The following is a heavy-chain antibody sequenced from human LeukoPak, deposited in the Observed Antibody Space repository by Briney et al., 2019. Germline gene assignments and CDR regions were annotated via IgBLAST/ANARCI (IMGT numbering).Heavy chain of an antibody. J-gene: IGHJ4*02. D-gene: IGHD4-11*01. CDR3: AREDHSNYNY. Sequence: GGSLRLSCAVSGVTFSSYWMSWVRQAPGKGLEWVANIKQDGGERFYVDSVKGRFTISRDNAKNSLHLQMNSLRVEDTAVYYCAREDHSNYNYWGQGTLVTVSS. V-gene: IGHV3-7*01. CDR1: GVTFSSYW. CDR2: IKQDGGER.